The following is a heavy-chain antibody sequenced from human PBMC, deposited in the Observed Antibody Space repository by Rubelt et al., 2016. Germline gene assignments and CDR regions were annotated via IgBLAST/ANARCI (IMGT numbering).Heavy chain of an antibody. Sequence: QVQLVQSGAEVKKPGASVKVSCKASGYTFNSYGISWVRQAPGQGLEWMGWISVYNGNTNYAQKLQGRGTMTTDTSTSTADMERRSLGSDDTAVYYCARGTMVRGAPDVWGQGTTVTVSS. CDR2: ISVYNGNT. J-gene: IGHJ6*02. V-gene: IGHV1-18*01. CDR1: GYTFNSYG. CDR3: ARGTMVRGAPDV. D-gene: IGHD3-10*01.